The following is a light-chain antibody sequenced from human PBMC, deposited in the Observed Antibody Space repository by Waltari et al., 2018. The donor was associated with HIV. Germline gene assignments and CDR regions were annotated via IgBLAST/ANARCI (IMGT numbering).Light chain of an antibody. V-gene: IGKV1-39*01. CDR3: QQSYSTREFT. CDR1: QSISNY. Sequence: DIQMTQSPSSLSASVGDRVTITCRASQSISNYLNWYQQKPGKAPKLLIYAASSLQSGVPSSFSGSGSGTDFTLTISSLQPEDFATYYCQQSYSTREFTFGPGTKVDIK. CDR2: AAS. J-gene: IGKJ3*01.